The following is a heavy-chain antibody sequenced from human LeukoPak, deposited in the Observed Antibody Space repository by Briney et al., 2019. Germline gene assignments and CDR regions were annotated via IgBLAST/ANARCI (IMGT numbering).Heavy chain of an antibody. Sequence: GGSLRLSCAASGFTFSSYSMNWVRQAPGKGLEWVSYISSSSSTIYYADSVKGRFTISRDNAKNSLYLQMNSLRAEDTAVYYCARDITGFWSGYYTDYWGQGTLVTVSS. V-gene: IGHV3-48*01. J-gene: IGHJ4*02. D-gene: IGHD3-3*01. CDR3: ARDITGFWSGYYTDY. CDR1: GFTFSSYS. CDR2: ISSSSSTI.